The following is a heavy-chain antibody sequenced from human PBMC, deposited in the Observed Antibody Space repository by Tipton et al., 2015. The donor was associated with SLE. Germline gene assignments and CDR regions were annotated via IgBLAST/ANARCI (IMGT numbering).Heavy chain of an antibody. CDR1: GDSVSSNSAA. CDR3: ARDLTGASRTYWYFDL. CDR2: TYYRSKWYN. J-gene: IGHJ2*01. Sequence: LVQPTETLSLTCAISGDSVSSNSAAWNWIRQSPSRGLEWLGRTYYRSKWYNDYAVSVKSRITINPDTSKNQFSLQLNSVTPEDTAVYYCARDLTGASRTYWYFDLWGRGTLVTVSS. D-gene: IGHD3-9*01. V-gene: IGHV6-1*01.